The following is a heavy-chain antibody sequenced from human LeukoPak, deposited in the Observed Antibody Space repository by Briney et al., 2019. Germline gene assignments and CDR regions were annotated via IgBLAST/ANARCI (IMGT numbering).Heavy chain of an antibody. J-gene: IGHJ4*02. CDR3: ARDLFAVATTDSRFDY. D-gene: IGHD5-12*01. CDR1: GFTFSDYY. CDR2: ISSSGSTI. Sequence: GGSLRLSCAASGFTFSDYYMSWIRQAPGKGLEWASYISSSGSTIYYADSVKGRFTISRDNAKNSLYLQMNSLRAEDTAVYYCARDLFAVATTDSRFDYWGQGTLVTVSS. V-gene: IGHV3-11*04.